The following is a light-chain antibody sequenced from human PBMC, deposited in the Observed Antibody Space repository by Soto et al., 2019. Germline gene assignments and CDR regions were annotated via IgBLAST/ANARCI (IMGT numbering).Light chain of an antibody. V-gene: IGLV2-8*01. CDR1: SSDVGGYNY. Sequence: QSVLTQPPSASGSPGQSVTISCTGTSSDVGGYNYVSWYQQHPGKAPKLMIYEVSKRPSGVPDRFSGSKSGNTASLTVSGLEDEDEADYYCSSYADSSVVFGGGTKLTVL. CDR2: EVS. J-gene: IGLJ2*01. CDR3: SSYADSSVV.